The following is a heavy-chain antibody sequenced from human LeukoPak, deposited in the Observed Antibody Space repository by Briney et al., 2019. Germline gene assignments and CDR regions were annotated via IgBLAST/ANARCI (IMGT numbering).Heavy chain of an antibody. V-gene: IGHV4-39*01. Sequence: SETLSLTCTVSGGSISSSGYYWGWIRQPPGKGLEWIGCIYYSGSTYYNPSLKSRVTTSVDTSKNQFSLKLSSVTAADTAVYYCASPYLDYYDSSGDYWGQGTLVTVSS. J-gene: IGHJ4*02. CDR3: ASPYLDYYDSSGDY. CDR1: GGSISSSGYY. D-gene: IGHD3-22*01. CDR2: IYYSGST.